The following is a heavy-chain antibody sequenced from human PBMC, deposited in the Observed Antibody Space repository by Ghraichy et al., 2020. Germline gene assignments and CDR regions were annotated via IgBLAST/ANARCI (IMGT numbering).Heavy chain of an antibody. V-gene: IGHV3-48*02. CDR3: ARWSVIHATPNY. D-gene: IGHD2-21*01. J-gene: IGHJ4*02. CDR2: ISSSGGTI. CDR1: GFSFSSYS. Sequence: GGSLRLSCAASGFSFSSYSMNWVRQAPGKGLEWVSYISSSGGTIYYADSVKGRFTISRDSAKNSLYLQMNSLRDEDTAVYYCARWSVIHATPNYWGQGTLVTVSS.